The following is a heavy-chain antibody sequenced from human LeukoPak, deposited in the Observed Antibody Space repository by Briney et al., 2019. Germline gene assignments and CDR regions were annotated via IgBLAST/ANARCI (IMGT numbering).Heavy chain of an antibody. J-gene: IGHJ4*02. Sequence: PGGSLRLSCAASEFTFSSYSMDWVRQVPGKGLEWVSSISSSGTYIYYADSVKGRFTISRDNAKNSLYLQMNSLRAEDTAVYYCARPATTVPYFDYWGQGTLVTVSS. CDR1: EFTFSSYS. D-gene: IGHD4-17*01. V-gene: IGHV3-21*01. CDR3: ARPATTVPYFDY. CDR2: ISSSGTYI.